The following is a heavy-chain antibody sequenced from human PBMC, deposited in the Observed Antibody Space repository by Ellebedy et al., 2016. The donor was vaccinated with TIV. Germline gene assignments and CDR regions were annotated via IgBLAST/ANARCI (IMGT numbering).Heavy chain of an antibody. J-gene: IGHJ3*02. CDR2: ISAYNGNT. CDR3: ANDYGDYFNAFDI. D-gene: IGHD4-17*01. CDR1: GYTFTSYG. V-gene: IGHV1-18*01. Sequence: ASVKVSXXASGYTFTSYGISWVRQAPGQGLEWMGWISAYNGNTNYAQKLQGRVTMTTDTSTSTAYMELSSLRSEDTAVYYCANDYGDYFNAFDIWGQGTMVTVSS.